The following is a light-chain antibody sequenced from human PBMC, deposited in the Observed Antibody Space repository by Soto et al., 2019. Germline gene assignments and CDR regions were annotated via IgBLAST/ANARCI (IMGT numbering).Light chain of an antibody. V-gene: IGLV2-14*01. J-gene: IGLJ2*01. CDR1: SSDVGGYNY. CDR2: DVS. CDR3: SSYTSSSTLVV. Sequence: QSALTQPASVSGSPGQSITISCTGTSSDVGGYNYVSWYQQHPGKAPKLMIYDVSNRHSGVSNRFSGSKSGNTASLTISGLQDEEEADYYCSSYTSSSTLVVFGGGTKLTVL.